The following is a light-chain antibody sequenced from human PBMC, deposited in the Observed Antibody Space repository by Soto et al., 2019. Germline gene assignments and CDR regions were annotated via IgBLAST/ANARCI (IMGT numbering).Light chain of an antibody. Sequence: QSVLTQPASVSGSPGQSITISCTGTSSDVGGYNYVSWYQQHPGKTSKLMIYEVSNRPSGVSNRFSGSTSGNTASLTISGLQAEDEAAYYCSSYTGSSTPVVFGTGTQLTVL. J-gene: IGLJ7*01. CDR1: SSDVGGYNY. CDR3: SSYTGSSTPVV. CDR2: EVS. V-gene: IGLV2-14*01.